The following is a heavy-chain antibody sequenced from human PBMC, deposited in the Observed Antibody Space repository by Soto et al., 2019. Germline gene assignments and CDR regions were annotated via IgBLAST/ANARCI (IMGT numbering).Heavy chain of an antibody. Sequence: QVQLQESGPRLVQPSETLSLICSVSGGSISGYYWSWIRQPAGKGLEWIGRIYGSGSVDYHPSLKRRVTMSVDTSKNHFSLKLSSVTAADTAVYYCARDHSDQLWFGGGFGPWGQGILVTVSA. CDR3: ARDHSDQLWFGGGFGP. CDR1: GGSISGYY. D-gene: IGHD3-10*01. V-gene: IGHV4-4*07. J-gene: IGHJ5*02. CDR2: IYGSGSV.